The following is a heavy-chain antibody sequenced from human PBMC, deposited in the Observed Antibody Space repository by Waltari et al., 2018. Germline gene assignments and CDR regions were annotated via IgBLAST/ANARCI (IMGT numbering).Heavy chain of an antibody. D-gene: IGHD4-17*01. J-gene: IGHJ3*02. CDR3: AKPVTTVTTFDAFDI. CDR1: GFTFSSYG. Sequence: QVQLVESGGGVVQPGGSLRLSCAASGFTFSSYGMHWVRQAPGKGLEWVAFIRYDGSNKYYADSVKGRFTISRDNSKNTLYLQMNSLRAEDTAVYYCAKPVTTVTTFDAFDIWGQGTMVTVSS. V-gene: IGHV3-30*02. CDR2: IRYDGSNK.